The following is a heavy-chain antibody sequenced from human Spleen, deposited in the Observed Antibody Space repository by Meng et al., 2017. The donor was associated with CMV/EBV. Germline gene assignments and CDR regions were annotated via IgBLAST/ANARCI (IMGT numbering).Heavy chain of an antibody. Sequence: SETLSLTCTVSGGSISSYYWSWIRQPPGKGLEWTGYIYYSGSTNYNPSLKSRVTISVDTSKNQFSLKLSSVTAADTAVYYCARGGYSGYDLHLLFDYWGQGTLVTVSS. J-gene: IGHJ4*02. CDR1: GGSISSYY. V-gene: IGHV4-59*01. D-gene: IGHD5-12*01. CDR2: IYYSGST. CDR3: ARGGYSGYDLHLLFDY.